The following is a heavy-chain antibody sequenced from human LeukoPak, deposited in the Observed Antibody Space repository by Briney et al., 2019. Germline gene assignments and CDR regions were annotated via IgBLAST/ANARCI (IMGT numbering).Heavy chain of an antibody. CDR1: GFTFSSYP. J-gene: IGHJ4*02. CDR3: ARAHNWKYGTFDY. Sequence: PGGSLRLSCATSGFTFSSYPMSWVRQAPGRGLEWVSVISGNSGATYYADSVKGRFTISRDNSKNSLYLQMNSLRVEDTAVYYCARAHNWKYGTFDYWGQGTLVTVSS. V-gene: IGHV3-23*01. D-gene: IGHD1-7*01. CDR2: ISGNSGAT.